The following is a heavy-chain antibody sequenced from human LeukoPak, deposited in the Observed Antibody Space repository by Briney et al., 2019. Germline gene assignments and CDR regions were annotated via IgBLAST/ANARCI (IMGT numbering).Heavy chain of an antibody. V-gene: IGHV3-9*01. CDR1: GFTFDDYA. CDR2: ISWDSGSI. J-gene: IGHJ4*02. CDR3: ASAQWLDRSFDY. D-gene: IGHD6-19*01. Sequence: PGGSLRLSCAAFGFTFDDYAMHWVRQAPGKGLEWVSGISWDSGSIGYAVSVKGRCTISRDNAKNSLYLQMNSLRAEDTALYYCASAQWLDRSFDYWGQGTLVTVSS.